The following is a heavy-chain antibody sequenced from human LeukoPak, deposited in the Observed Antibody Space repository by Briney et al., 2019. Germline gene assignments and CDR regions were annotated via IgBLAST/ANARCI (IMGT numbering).Heavy chain of an antibody. Sequence: PGGCLRLSCAASVFTFISYPINWVRQAPGKGLEWVSHITASGTAMFYADSVKGRFTISRDNAKNSLYLQMNSLRDEDTAVYYCASSGSYRFDYWGQGTLVTVSS. D-gene: IGHD1-26*01. CDR2: ITASGTAM. CDR1: VFTFISYP. CDR3: ASSGSYRFDY. J-gene: IGHJ4*02. V-gene: IGHV3-48*02.